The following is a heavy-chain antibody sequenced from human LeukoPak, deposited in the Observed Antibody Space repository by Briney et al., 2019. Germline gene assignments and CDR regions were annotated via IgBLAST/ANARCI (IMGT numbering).Heavy chain of an antibody. Sequence: PGGSLRLSCVVSGFTFSTFTMSWVRQASGKGLEWDSCISSSSSYIYYADSVKGRFTISRDNAKNSLYLQMNSLRAEDTAVYYCARVWTGQWPPHYDYMDVWGKGTTVTISS. CDR1: GFTFSTFT. CDR2: ISSSSSYI. J-gene: IGHJ6*03. CDR3: ARVWTGQWPPHYDYMDV. V-gene: IGHV3-21*01. D-gene: IGHD6-19*01.